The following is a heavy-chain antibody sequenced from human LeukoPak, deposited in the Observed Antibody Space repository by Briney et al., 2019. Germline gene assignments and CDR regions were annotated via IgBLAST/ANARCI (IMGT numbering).Heavy chain of an antibody. J-gene: IGHJ4*02. D-gene: IGHD3-22*01. CDR2: ISGSGGST. CDR1: GFTFSSYA. CDR3: AKDGGYYDSSGYYYSSYFDY. V-gene: IGHV3-23*01. Sequence: GGSLRLSCAASGFTFSSYAMSWVRQAPGKGLEWVSAISGSGGSTYYADSVKGRFTISRDNSKHTLYLQMNSLRAEDTAVYYCAKDGGYYDSSGYYYSSYFDYWGQGTLVTVSS.